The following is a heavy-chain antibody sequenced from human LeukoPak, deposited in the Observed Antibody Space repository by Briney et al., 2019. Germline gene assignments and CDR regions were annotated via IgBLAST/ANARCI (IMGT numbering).Heavy chain of an antibody. V-gene: IGHV4-59*01. CDR2: IYYSGST. D-gene: IGHD1-26*01. CDR1: GGSISSYY. CDR3: AEGGSYSPLDY. Sequence: SETLSLTCTVSGGSISSYYWSWIRQPPGKGLEWIGYIYYSGSTTYNPSLKSRVTISVDTSKNQFSLKLSSVTAADTAVYYCAEGGSYSPLDYWGQGTLVTVSS. J-gene: IGHJ4*02.